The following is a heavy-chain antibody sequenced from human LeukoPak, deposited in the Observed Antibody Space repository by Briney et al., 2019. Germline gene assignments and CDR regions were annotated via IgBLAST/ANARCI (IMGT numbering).Heavy chain of an antibody. Sequence: GESLKISCKGSGYSFTSYWIGWVRQMPGKGLEWMGIIYPGDSDTRYSPSFQGQVTISADKSISTAYLQWSSLKASDTAMYYCARTLTYSSGWYDAFDIWGQGTMVTVSS. J-gene: IGHJ3*02. CDR1: GYSFTSYW. CDR2: IYPGDSDT. D-gene: IGHD6-19*01. CDR3: ARTLTYSSGWYDAFDI. V-gene: IGHV5-51*01.